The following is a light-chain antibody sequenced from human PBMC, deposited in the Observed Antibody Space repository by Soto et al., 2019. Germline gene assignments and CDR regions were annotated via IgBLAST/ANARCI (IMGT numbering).Light chain of an antibody. CDR3: QKYNSGLIT. CDR2: AAS. CDR1: QSISSW. V-gene: IGKV1-5*01. J-gene: IGKJ5*01. Sequence: DIQMTQSPSTLSASVGARVTITCRASQSISSWLAWYQQKPGKAPKLLIYAASSLETGVPSRFSGSGSGTDFTLTISSLQPEDVAMYYCQKYNSGLITFGQGTRLEIK.